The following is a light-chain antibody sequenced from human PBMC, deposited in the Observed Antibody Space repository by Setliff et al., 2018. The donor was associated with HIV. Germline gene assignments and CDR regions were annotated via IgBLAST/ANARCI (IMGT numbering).Light chain of an antibody. CDR2: DAS. CDR1: QTVSSTS. V-gene: IGKV3-20*01. CDR3: QQYAGLPVT. J-gene: IGKJ2*01. Sequence: EIVLTQSPGALSLSPGERVTLSCRASQTVSSTSLAWYQQKPGQAPRLLIHDASTRAAGTPDRFSGSGSGTDFTLTISRLEPEDFAVYYCQQYAGLPVTFGQGTKVDIK.